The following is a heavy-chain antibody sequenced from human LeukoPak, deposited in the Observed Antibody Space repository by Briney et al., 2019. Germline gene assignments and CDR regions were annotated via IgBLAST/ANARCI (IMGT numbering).Heavy chain of an antibody. J-gene: IGHJ4*02. CDR2: INPNSGGT. Sequence: GASAKVSCKASGYTFAGYYMHWVRQAPGQGLEWMGWINPNSGGTNYAQKFQGWVTMTRDTSISTAYMELSRLRSDDTAVYYCARSRGCSGGSCFYYFDYWGQGTLVTVSS. V-gene: IGHV1-2*04. CDR3: ARSRGCSGGSCFYYFDY. CDR1: GYTFAGYY. D-gene: IGHD2-15*01.